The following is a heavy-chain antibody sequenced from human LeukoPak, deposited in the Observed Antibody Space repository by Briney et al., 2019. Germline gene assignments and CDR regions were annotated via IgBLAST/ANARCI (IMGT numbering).Heavy chain of an antibody. D-gene: IGHD6-19*01. J-gene: IGHJ4*02. Sequence: GGSLRLSCAASGFTFDDYAMHWVRQAPGKGLEGVSLISWDGGSTYYADSAKGRFTISRDNSQNSLYLQMNSLRAEDTALYSCAKDKGIAVAGTLGYYFDYWGQGTLVTVSS. V-gene: IGHV3-43D*03. CDR1: GFTFDDYA. CDR3: AKDKGIAVAGTLGYYFDY. CDR2: ISWDGGST.